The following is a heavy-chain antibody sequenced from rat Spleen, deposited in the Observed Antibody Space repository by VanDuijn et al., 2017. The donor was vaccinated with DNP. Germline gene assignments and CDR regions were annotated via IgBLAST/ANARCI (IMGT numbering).Heavy chain of an antibody. Sequence: EVQLVESGGGLVQPGRSLKLSCAASGFTFSNYYMAWVRQAPKKGLEWVATISTSGSRTYYPDSVKGRFTISRDNAKSSLYLQMNSLKSEDTATYYCARHSPSGGYSGDYFDYWGQGVMVTVSS. CDR3: ARHSPSGGYSGDYFDY. CDR1: GFTFSNYY. V-gene: IGHV5-25*01. J-gene: IGHJ2*01. D-gene: IGHD1-11*01. CDR2: ISTSGSRT.